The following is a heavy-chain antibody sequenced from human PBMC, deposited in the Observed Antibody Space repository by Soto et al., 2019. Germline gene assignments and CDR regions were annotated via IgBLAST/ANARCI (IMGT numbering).Heavy chain of an antibody. CDR3: ASVYYYDSSGTLNWFDT. V-gene: IGHV1-69*06. CDR1: GGTFSSYA. CDR2: IIPIFGTA. D-gene: IGHD3-22*01. Sequence: GFSVKVSCKASGGTFSSYAISWVRQAPGQGLEWMGGIIPIFGTANYAQKFQGRVTITADKSTSTAYMELSSLRSEDTAVYYCASVYYYDSSGTLNWFDTWGQGTLVTVSS. J-gene: IGHJ5*02.